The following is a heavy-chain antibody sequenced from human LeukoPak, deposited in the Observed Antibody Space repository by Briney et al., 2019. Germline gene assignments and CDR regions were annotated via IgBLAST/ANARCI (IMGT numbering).Heavy chain of an antibody. CDR2: MNPNSGNT. CDR3: ARVYCSSTSCYDMLSY. D-gene: IGHD2-2*01. CDR1: GYTFTSYD. V-gene: IGHV1-8*01. Sequence: ASVKVSFTASGYTFTSYDINWVRQATGQGLEWMGWMNPNSGNTGYAQKFQGRVTMTRNTSISTACMELSSLRSEDTAVYYCARVYCSSTSCYDMLSYWGQGTLVTVSS. J-gene: IGHJ4*02.